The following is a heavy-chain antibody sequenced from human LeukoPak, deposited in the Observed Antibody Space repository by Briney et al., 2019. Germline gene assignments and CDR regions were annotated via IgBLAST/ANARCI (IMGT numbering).Heavy chain of an antibody. CDR3: ARDVKDIVVVPAAMGGNFDY. J-gene: IGHJ4*02. V-gene: IGHV3-30*03. CDR1: GFTFSTYA. D-gene: IGHD2-2*01. Sequence: PGRSLTLSCAASGFTFSTYAMHWVRQAPGKGLEWVALISNDGFKKYYPDSVEGRFTISRDNFKNTLYLQMNSLRAEDTAVYYCARDVKDIVVVPAAMGGNFDYWGQGTLVTVSS. CDR2: ISNDGFKK.